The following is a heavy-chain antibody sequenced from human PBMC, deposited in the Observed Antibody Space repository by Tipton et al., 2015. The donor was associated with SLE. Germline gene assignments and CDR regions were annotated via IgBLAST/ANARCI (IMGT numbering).Heavy chain of an antibody. CDR1: GGSISSSSYY. Sequence: TLSLTCTVSGGSISSSSYYWGWIRQPPGKGLEWIGSIYYSGSTYYNPSPKSPVTISADTSKNQFSLKLSSVTAADTAVYYCASRPRGIAVAGTNPYFQHWGQGTLVTVSS. D-gene: IGHD6-19*01. V-gene: IGHV4-39*07. J-gene: IGHJ1*01. CDR3: ASRPRGIAVAGTNPYFQH. CDR2: IYYSGST.